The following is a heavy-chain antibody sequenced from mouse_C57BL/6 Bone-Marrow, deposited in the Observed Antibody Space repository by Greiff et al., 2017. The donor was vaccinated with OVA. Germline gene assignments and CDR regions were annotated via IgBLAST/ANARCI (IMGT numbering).Heavy chain of an antibody. J-gene: IGHJ4*01. CDR2: IDPGSGGT. CDR1: GYTFTGYE. CDR3: TRGYLLYSFDY. D-gene: IGHD2-1*01. Sequence: QVQLQQSGAELVRPGASVKLSCKASGYTFTGYEMHWVKQTPGHGLEWIGDIDPGSGGTTYNQKFKGKAILTADTSSSTAYMQLRSLTSEDSAVDYCTRGYLLYSFDYWGQGTSVTVSS. V-gene: IGHV1-15*01.